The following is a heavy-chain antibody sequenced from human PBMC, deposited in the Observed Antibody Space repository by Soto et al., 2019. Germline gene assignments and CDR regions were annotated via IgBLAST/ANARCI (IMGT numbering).Heavy chain of an antibody. Sequence: EVQLVESGGGLVQPGGSLRLSCAASGFTVSSKYMTWVRQAPGKGLEWVSLIQSGGTTYYADSVKGRFTISRDTSENTLHLQMDSLRVEYTTVYYCARDDVLCDGGRCYGIPLDFWGKGTTVTVSS. CDR3: ARDDVLCDGGRCYGIPLDF. CDR2: IQSGGTT. V-gene: IGHV3-66*01. J-gene: IGHJ6*04. CDR1: GFTVSSKY. D-gene: IGHD2-15*01.